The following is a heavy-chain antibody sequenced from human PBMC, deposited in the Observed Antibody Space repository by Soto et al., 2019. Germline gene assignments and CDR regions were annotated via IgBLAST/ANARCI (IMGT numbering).Heavy chain of an antibody. CDR3: ARVVVMGDYDKQRPYFDY. CDR2: ISSSSSYT. CDR1: GFTFSDYY. J-gene: IGHJ4*02. V-gene: IGHV3-11*05. Sequence: GGSLRLSCTASGFTFSDYYMSCIRQAPGKGLEWVSYISSSSSYTNYADSVKGRFTISRDNAKNSLYLQMNSLRAEDTAVYYCARVVVMGDYDKQRPYFDYWGQGTLVTVS. D-gene: IGHD4-17*01.